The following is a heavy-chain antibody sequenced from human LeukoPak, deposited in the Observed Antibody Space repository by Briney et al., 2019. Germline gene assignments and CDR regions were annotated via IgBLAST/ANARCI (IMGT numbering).Heavy chain of an antibody. Sequence: PSETLSLTCTVSGGSTSSSSYYWGWIRQPPGKGLEWIGSIYYSGSTYYNPSLKSRVTISVDTSKNQFSLKLSSVTAADTAVYYCARAVAAAQFDYWGQGTLVTVSS. J-gene: IGHJ4*02. CDR2: IYYSGST. CDR3: ARAVAAAQFDY. V-gene: IGHV4-39*07. D-gene: IGHD6-13*01. CDR1: GGSTSSSSYY.